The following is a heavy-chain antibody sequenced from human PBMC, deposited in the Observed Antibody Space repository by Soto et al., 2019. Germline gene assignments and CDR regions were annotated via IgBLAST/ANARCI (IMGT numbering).Heavy chain of an antibody. J-gene: IGHJ6*02. Sequence: GASVKVSCKASGYTFTSYDINWVRQATGQGLEWMGWMNPNSGNTGYAQKFQGRVTMTRNTSISTAYMELSSLRSEDTAVYYCARGGLHYYGSGSYYYYYGMDVWGQGTTVTVSS. CDR1: GYTFTSYD. CDR2: MNPNSGNT. D-gene: IGHD3-10*01. V-gene: IGHV1-8*01. CDR3: ARGGLHYYGSGSYYYYYGMDV.